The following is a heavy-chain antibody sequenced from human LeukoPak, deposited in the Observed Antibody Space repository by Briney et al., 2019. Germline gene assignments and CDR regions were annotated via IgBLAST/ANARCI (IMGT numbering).Heavy chain of an antibody. Sequence: ESGPTLVKPTQTLTLTCTLSGLSLSTSGVGVGWIRQPPGKALEWLALIYWNDEKRYSPSLKSRLTITKDTSKIQVVLAMTNVDPVDTATYYCAHTQYYYDSDGVDDGFDIWGQGTMVTVSS. CDR1: GLSLSTSGVG. J-gene: IGHJ3*02. V-gene: IGHV2-5*01. CDR3: AHTQYYYDSDGVDDGFDI. D-gene: IGHD3-22*01. CDR2: IYWNDEK.